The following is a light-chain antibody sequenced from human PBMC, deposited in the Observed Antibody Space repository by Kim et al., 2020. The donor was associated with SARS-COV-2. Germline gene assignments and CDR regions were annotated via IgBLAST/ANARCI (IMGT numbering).Light chain of an antibody. V-gene: IGLV1-47*01. CDR2: RSN. CDR3: AAWDDSLSGRV. J-gene: IGLJ3*02. CDR1: NPNIESNF. Sequence: QRVTISCSRSNPNIESNFVYWYQQLPGTAPNVLIYRSNQRPSGVPDRFSGSKSGTSASLAISGLRSEDEADYYCAAWDDSLSGRVFGGGTQLTVL.